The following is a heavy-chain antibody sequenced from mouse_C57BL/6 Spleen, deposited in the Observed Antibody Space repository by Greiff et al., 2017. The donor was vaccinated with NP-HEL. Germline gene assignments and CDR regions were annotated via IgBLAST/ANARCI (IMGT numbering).Heavy chain of an antibody. D-gene: IGHD1-1*01. CDR1: GYTFTDYN. CDR2: INPNNGGT. Sequence: EVKLMESGPELVKPGASVKMSCKASGYTFTDYNMHWVKQSHGKSLEWIGYINPNNGGTSYNQKFKGKATLTVNKSSSTAYMELRSLTSEDSAVYYCANWYYGSSYPTWFAYWGQGTLVTVSA. J-gene: IGHJ3*01. V-gene: IGHV1-22*01. CDR3: ANWYYGSSYPTWFAY.